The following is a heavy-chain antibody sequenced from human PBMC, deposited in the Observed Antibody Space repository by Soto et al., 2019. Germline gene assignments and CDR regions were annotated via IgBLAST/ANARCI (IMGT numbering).Heavy chain of an antibody. Sequence: SETLSLSFTVSGGPISDFYWSWIRQPPGKGLEWICYIYYSGSTNYNPSLKSRVTISVDTSKNQFSLNLRSMSTEDTAVYYCARVGGLAARTFDYWGPGTLVPVSS. CDR1: GGPISDFY. V-gene: IGHV4-59*01. CDR2: IYYSGST. J-gene: IGHJ4*02. D-gene: IGHD6-6*01. CDR3: ARVGGLAARTFDY.